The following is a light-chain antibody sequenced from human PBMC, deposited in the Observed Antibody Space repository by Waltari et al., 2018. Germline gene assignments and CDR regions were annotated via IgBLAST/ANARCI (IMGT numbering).Light chain of an antibody. Sequence: DIQMTQSPSSLSASVGARVTLTFRPSQRFSHWMGWYPPSTGQAPKLLIYRASNLETGVPSRFSGGGSGTDFTLTITSLQPEDIATYFCQQHDTSPFTFGPGTKLDIK. CDR1: QRFSHW. CDR2: RAS. V-gene: IGKV1-33*01. J-gene: IGKJ3*01. CDR3: QQHDTSPFT.